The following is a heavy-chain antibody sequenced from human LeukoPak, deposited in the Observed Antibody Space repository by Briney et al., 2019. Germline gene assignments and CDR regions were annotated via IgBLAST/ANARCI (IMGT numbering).Heavy chain of an antibody. CDR3: ARESFGSSRPSDF. CDR2: INTGNGNT. CDR1: GYTFTSYA. D-gene: IGHD2-2*01. Sequence: ASVKVSCKASGYTFTSYAIHWVRQAPGQRLEWMGWINTGNGNTKYSQRFQGRVTITRDTSATTAYMELSSLRSEDTAVYWCARESFGSSRPSDFWGQGTLVTVSS. V-gene: IGHV1-3*04. J-gene: IGHJ4*02.